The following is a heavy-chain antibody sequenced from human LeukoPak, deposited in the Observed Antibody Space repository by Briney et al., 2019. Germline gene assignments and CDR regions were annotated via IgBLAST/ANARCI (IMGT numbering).Heavy chain of an antibody. J-gene: IGHJ6*02. CDR1: GFTFSSYA. V-gene: IGHV3-30-3*01. Sequence: GGSLRLSCAASGFTFSSYAMHWVRQAPGKGLEWVAVISYDGSNKYYADSVKGRFTISRDNSKNTLYLQMNSLRAEDTAVYYCARDRVVVVPAAVSYYGMDVWGQGTTVTVSS. CDR3: ARDRVVVVPAAVSYYGMDV. CDR2: ISYDGSNK. D-gene: IGHD2-2*01.